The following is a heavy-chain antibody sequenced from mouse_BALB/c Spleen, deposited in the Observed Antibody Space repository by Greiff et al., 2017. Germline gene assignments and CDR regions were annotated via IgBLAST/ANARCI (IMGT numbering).Heavy chain of an antibody. V-gene: IGHV5-4*02. CDR3: ARVTATYYAMDY. Sequence: EVQRVESGGGLVKPGGSLKLSCAASGFTFSDYYMYWVRQTPEKRLEWVATISDGGSYTYYPDSVKGRFTISRDNAKNNLYLQMSSLKSEDTAMYYCARVTATYYAMDYWGQGTSVTVSS. CDR2: ISDGGSYT. J-gene: IGHJ4*01. D-gene: IGHD1-2*01. CDR1: GFTFSDYY.